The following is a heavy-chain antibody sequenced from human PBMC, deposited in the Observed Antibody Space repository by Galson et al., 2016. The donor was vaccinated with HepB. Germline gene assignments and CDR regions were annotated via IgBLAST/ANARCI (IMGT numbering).Heavy chain of an antibody. CDR3: VRERTQLWSQAHWFDL. V-gene: IGHV3-21*01. J-gene: IGHJ5*02. CDR2: ITSVTFDV. Sequence: SLRLYCAASGFTFSSYTMHWVRQGLGRGLEWVASITSVTFDVYYAKSMKGRFTISRDNAKDSLHLQMNNLRAEDTAVYYCVRERTQLWSQAHWFDLWGQGALVTVSS. D-gene: IGHD1-1*01. CDR1: GFTFSSYT.